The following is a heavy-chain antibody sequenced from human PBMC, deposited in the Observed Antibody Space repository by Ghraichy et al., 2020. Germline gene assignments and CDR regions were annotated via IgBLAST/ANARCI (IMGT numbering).Heavy chain of an antibody. J-gene: IGHJ4*02. V-gene: IGHV3-23*01. D-gene: IGHD6-6*01. CDR1: GFTFSNYA. CDR2: ISGSGGST. CDR3: VKDREYGSSAGPYYFDS. Sequence: GGSLRLSCAASGFTFSNYAMTWVRQAPGKGLEWVSTISGSGGSTYYADSVKGRFTISRDNSKNTLYLQMNSLRAEDAAVYYCVKDREYGSSAGPYYFDSWCQGTLVTVSS.